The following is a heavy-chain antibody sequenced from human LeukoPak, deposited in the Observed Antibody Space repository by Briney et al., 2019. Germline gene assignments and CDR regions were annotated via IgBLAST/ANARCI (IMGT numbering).Heavy chain of an antibody. V-gene: IGHV4-59*07. J-gene: IGHJ4*02. CDR1: CRSIRSYY. CDR2: IYDSGST. Sequence: PSHSLSLTYTVSCRSIRSYYWSSVRQPPGRGLEWIGYIYDSGSTNYNPSLKSRVTISVDTSKNQFSLKLSSVTAADTAGYYCERRDRANFDYWGQGTLVTVSS. D-gene: IGHD5-24*01. CDR3: ERRDRANFDY.